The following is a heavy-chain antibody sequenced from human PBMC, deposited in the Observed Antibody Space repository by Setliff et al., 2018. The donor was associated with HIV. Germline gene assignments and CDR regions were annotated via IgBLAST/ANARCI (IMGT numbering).Heavy chain of an antibody. CDR2: ISAYNGNT. Sequence: ASVKVSCKSSGYTFTSYCTSWVRQAPGQGLEWVGWISAYNGNTNYAQKLQGRVTMTTDTSTSTAYMELRSLRSDDTAVYYCARDYCSSTTCEDYFDYWGQGTLVTVSS. CDR3: ARDYCSSTTCEDYFDY. D-gene: IGHD2-2*01. CDR1: GYTFTSYC. J-gene: IGHJ4*02. V-gene: IGHV1-18*01.